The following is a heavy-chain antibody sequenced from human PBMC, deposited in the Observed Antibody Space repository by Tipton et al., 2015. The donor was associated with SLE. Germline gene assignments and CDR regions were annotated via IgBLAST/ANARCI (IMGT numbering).Heavy chain of an antibody. D-gene: IGHD4-11*01. Sequence: TLSLTCTVSGGSISSYSWCWIRQPAGGGLEWLWRIYTNENTNYNPSLKSRVTMSVDTSKNHFSLKLISVTAADTAVYYCAREFLNPVTTVHYYFDLWGRGTLVTVSS. CDR3: AREFLNPVTTVHYYFDL. V-gene: IGHV4-4*07. CDR1: GGSISSYS. J-gene: IGHJ2*01. CDR2: IYTNENT.